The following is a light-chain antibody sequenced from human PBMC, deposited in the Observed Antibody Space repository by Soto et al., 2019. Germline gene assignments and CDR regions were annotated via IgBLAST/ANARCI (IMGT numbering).Light chain of an antibody. Sequence: QSALTQPASVSGSPGQSITISCTGTSGDVGTYNYVSWYQQHPGKAPKLMIYEVNKRPSGVSNRFSGSKSGNTASLTISGLKVEDEADYYCCSSGGSPTYVFGTGTKLTVL. V-gene: IGLV2-23*02. CDR2: EVN. CDR3: CSSGGSPTYV. CDR1: SGDVGTYNY. J-gene: IGLJ1*01.